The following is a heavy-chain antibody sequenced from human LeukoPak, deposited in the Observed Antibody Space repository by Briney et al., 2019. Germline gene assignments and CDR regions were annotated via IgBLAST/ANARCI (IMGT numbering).Heavy chain of an antibody. D-gene: IGHD4-17*01. CDR3: ASIPMTTVTTSDYYYGMDV. CDR2: ISSSSSYI. Sequence: PGGSLRLSCAASGFTFSSYSMNWVRQAPGKGLEWVSSISSSSSYIYYADSVKGRFTISRDNAKNSLYLQMNSLRAEDTAVYYCASIPMTTVTTSDYYYGMDVWGQGTTVTVSS. CDR1: GFTFSSYS. J-gene: IGHJ6*02. V-gene: IGHV3-21*01.